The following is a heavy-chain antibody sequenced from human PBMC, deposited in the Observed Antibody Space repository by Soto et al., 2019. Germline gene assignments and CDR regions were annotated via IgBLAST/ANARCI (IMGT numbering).Heavy chain of an antibody. V-gene: IGHV4-39*01. D-gene: IGHD5-18*01. J-gene: IGHJ6*02. Sequence: PSETLSLTCTVSGGSLSSSSYYWGWIRHPPGKGLEWIGSIYYSGSTYYNPSLKSRVTIYVETSKNQFSLKLSSVTAADTAVYYCARGRPWIKLRSKNYYYGMDVCGQGTTVTVSS. CDR3: ARGRPWIKLRSKNYYYGMDV. CDR2: IYYSGST. CDR1: GGSLSSSSYY.